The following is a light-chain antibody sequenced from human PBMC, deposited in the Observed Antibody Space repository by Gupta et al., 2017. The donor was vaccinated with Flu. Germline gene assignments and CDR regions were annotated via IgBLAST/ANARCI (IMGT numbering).Light chain of an antibody. CDR3: QHDCGSIFT. J-gene: IGKJ3*01. CDR1: QSVRSIY. Sequence: EVVLTPSPGTLSLSPGERATLSCRASQSVRSIYLAWYQQKPGQAPRLLMYGASNRATGIPDRCSGSGSGTEFTLAISRLEPEDFAVYYCQHDCGSIFTFGHGTKLDVK. V-gene: IGKV3-20*01. CDR2: GAS.